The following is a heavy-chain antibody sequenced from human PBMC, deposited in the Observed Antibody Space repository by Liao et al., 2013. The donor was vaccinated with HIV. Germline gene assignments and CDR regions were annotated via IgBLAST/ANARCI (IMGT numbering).Heavy chain of an antibody. CDR1: GGSLSSYY. Sequence: QVQLQQWGAGLLKPSETLSLTCAVYGGSLSSYYWSWIRQPPGKGLEWIGEINHSGSTNYNPSLKSRVTISVDTSKNQFSLKLSSVTAADTAVYYCATDYYDSSGYTRDQGKFDYWGQGTLVTVSS. J-gene: IGHJ4*02. CDR3: ATDYYDSSGYTRDQGKFDY. V-gene: IGHV4-34*01. D-gene: IGHD3-22*01. CDR2: INHSGST.